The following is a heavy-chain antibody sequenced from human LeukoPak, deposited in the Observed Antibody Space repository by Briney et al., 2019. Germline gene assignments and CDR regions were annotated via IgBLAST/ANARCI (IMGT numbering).Heavy chain of an antibody. Sequence: SETLSLTCTVSGGSISSYYWSWIRQPPGKGLEWIGYIYYSGSTNYNPSLKSRVTISVDTSKSQFSLKLSSVTAADTAVYYCARQSYYYDSSGSLIDYWGQGTLVTVSS. V-gene: IGHV4-59*08. J-gene: IGHJ4*02. D-gene: IGHD3-22*01. CDR2: IYYSGST. CDR3: ARQSYYYDSSGSLIDY. CDR1: GGSISSYY.